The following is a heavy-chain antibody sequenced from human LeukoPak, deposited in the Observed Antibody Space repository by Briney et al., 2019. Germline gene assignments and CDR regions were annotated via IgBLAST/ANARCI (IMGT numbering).Heavy chain of an antibody. J-gene: IGHJ4*02. CDR3: ARVLGYDILTGYLYYFDY. D-gene: IGHD3-9*01. Sequence: GGSPRLSCAASGFTFSSYSMNWVRQAPGKGLEWVSSISSSSSYIYYADSVKGRFTISRDNAKNSLYLQMNSLRAEDTAVYYCARVLGYDILTGYLYYFDYWGQGTLVTVSS. V-gene: IGHV3-21*01. CDR1: GFTFSSYS. CDR2: ISSSSSYI.